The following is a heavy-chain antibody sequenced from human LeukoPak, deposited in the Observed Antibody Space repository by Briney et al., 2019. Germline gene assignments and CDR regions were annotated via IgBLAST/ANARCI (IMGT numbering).Heavy chain of an antibody. V-gene: IGHV4-34*01. D-gene: IGHD6-19*01. J-gene: IGHJ6*03. Sequence: SETLSLACAVYGGSFSGYYWSWIRQPPGKGLEWIGEINHSGSTNYNPSLKSRVTISVDTSKNQFSLKLSSVTAADTAVYYCARGGSGWNYYYYYMDVWGKGTTVTISS. CDR3: ARGGSGWNYYYYYMDV. CDR1: GGSFSGYY. CDR2: INHSGST.